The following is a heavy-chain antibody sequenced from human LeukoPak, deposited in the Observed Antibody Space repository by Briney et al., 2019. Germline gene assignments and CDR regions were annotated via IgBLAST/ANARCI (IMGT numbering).Heavy chain of an antibody. Sequence: GGSLRLPCAASGFTVSSNYMSWVRQAPGKGLEWVSVIYSGGSTCYADSVKGRFTISRDNSENTLYLQMNSLRVEDTAVYYCARDLYADYVWGSFDYWGQGTLVTVSS. CDR2: IYSGGST. CDR1: GFTVSSNY. J-gene: IGHJ4*02. CDR3: ARDLYADYVWGSFDY. D-gene: IGHD3-16*01. V-gene: IGHV3-53*01.